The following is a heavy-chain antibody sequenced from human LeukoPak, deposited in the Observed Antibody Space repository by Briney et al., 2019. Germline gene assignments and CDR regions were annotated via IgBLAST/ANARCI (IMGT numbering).Heavy chain of an antibody. Sequence: SETLSLTCTVSGDSISTYYWSWIRQPPGKGLEWIGYIYYSGSTNYNPSLKSRVTISVDTSKNQFSLILSSVTAADTAVYYCARVYGSGSYYLHFDYWGQGTLVTVSS. CDR3: ARVYGSGSYYLHFDY. V-gene: IGHV4-59*01. CDR2: IYYSGST. J-gene: IGHJ4*02. CDR1: GDSISTYY. D-gene: IGHD3-10*01.